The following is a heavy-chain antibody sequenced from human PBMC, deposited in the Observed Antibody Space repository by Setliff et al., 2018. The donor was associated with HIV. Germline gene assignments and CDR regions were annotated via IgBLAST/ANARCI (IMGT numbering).Heavy chain of an antibody. CDR1: GGSISRSSYY. D-gene: IGHD3-10*01. V-gene: IGHV4-39*01. CDR2: IYYSGTT. CDR3: ARHGSNWFDP. J-gene: IGHJ5*02. Sequence: NPSETLSLTCTVSGGSISRSSYYWGWIRQPPGKGLEWIASIYYSGTTFYNPSLKSRVTIFVDTSKNQFSLRLSSVTAADTAVYYCARHGSNWFDPWGQGTLVTVSS.